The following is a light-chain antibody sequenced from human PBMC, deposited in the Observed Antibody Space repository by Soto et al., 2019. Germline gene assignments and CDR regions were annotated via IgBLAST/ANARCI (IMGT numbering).Light chain of an antibody. Sequence: QSVLAQPASVSGSPGQSITISCTGTNSDLGSYNLVSWYQQHPGKAPKLLIYEGTKRPSGVSNRFSGSKSGNTASLTISGLQAEDESDYYCCSFAGTYTLVFGGGTKVTVL. V-gene: IGLV2-23*01. J-gene: IGLJ2*01. CDR2: EGT. CDR3: CSFAGTYTLV. CDR1: NSDLGSYNL.